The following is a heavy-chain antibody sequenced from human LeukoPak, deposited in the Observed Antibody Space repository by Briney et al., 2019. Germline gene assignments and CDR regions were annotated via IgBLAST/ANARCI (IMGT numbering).Heavy chain of an antibody. CDR3: ARDDQVGATIR. Sequence: SETLSLTCTVSGGSISSSSYHWGWIRQPPGKGLEWIGSIYYSGSTYYNPSLKSRVTISVDTSKNQFSLKLSSVTAADTAVYYCARDDQVGATIRWGQGTLVTVSS. V-gene: IGHV4-39*07. CDR1: GGSISSSSYH. D-gene: IGHD1-26*01. CDR2: IYYSGST. J-gene: IGHJ4*02.